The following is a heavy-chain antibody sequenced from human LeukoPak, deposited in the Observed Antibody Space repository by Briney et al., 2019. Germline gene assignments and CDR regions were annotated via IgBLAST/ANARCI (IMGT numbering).Heavy chain of an antibody. Sequence: SETLSLTCTVPGGSISSYYWSWIRQPPGKGLEWIGYIYYGGSTNYNPSLKSRVTISVDTSKNQFSLKLSSVTAADTAVYYCARSLLLIRQRRDGYNHFWYFDLWGRGTLVTVSS. CDR2: IYYGGST. J-gene: IGHJ2*01. D-gene: IGHD5-24*01. V-gene: IGHV4-59*08. CDR1: GGSISSYY. CDR3: ARSLLLIRQRRDGYNHFWYFDL.